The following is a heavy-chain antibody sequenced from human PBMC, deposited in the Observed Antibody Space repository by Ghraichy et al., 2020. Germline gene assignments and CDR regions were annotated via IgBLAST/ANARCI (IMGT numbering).Heavy chain of an antibody. V-gene: IGHV4-61*01. J-gene: IGHJ6*02. CDR2: IYYSGST. D-gene: IGHD6-13*01. Sequence: SETLSLTCTVSGGSVSSGSYYWSWIRQPPGKGLEWIGYIYYSGSTNYNPSLKSRVTISVDTSKNQFSLKLSSVTAADTAVYYCARDLGYSSSPAMDVWGQGTTVTVSS. CDR1: GGSVSSGSYY. CDR3: ARDLGYSSSPAMDV.